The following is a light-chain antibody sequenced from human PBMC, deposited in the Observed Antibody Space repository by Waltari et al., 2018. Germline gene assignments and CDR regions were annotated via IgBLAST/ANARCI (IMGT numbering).Light chain of an antibody. J-gene: IGLJ1*01. CDR3: SSDAVSNNFYD. Sequence: QSALTQPPSASGPPGQSVTISCTGTGSGSPVFRSQQLPGTAPKLLISEVSKPPSGVPDRFSGSKSGNTASLTVSGLQAEDEGDYYCSSDAVSNNFYDFGSGTKVTVL. CDR2: EVS. V-gene: IGLV2-8*01. CDR1: GSGSP.